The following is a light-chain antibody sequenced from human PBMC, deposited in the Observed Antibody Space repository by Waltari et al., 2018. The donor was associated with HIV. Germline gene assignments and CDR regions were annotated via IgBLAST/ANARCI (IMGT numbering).Light chain of an antibody. CDR2: NYN. V-gene: IGLV1-40*01. J-gene: IGLJ2*01. CDR3: QSYDNILSAVV. CDR1: TSNLGADSR. Sequence: VLTQPPSVSGAPGQRATLSCTGNTSNLGADSRVSWFQQLPGTAPRLVLYNYNFRPSGVPDRFSASGSGSSASLAVTGLRPEDEADYYCQSYDNILSAVVFGGGTKLTVL.